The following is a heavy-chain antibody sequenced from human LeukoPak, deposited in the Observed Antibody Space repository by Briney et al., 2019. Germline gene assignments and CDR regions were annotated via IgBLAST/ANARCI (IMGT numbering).Heavy chain of an antibody. CDR1: GFTFSTYA. J-gene: IGHJ4*02. D-gene: IGHD6-19*01. CDR3: AKEYGSAWFSDY. Sequence: GGSLRLSCAASGFTFSTYAMSWVRQAPGKGLEWVSAISGSGAGTYYADSVKGRFTISRDNSKNTLYLQMNSLRAEDTAIYYCAKEYGSAWFSDYWGQGTLVTVSS. CDR2: ISGSGAGT. V-gene: IGHV3-23*01.